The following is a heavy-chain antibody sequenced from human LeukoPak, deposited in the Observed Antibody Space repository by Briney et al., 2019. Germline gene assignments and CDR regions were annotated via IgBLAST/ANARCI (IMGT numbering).Heavy chain of an antibody. CDR1: GFTFSTYW. CDR3: ARAGWELDY. V-gene: IGHV3-7*01. Sequence: GGSLRLSCTASGFTFSTYWMAWVRQAPGKGLQWVAHIKEDGSEKYYLDSVRGRFTIGRDDAKSSLYLQMTSLRAEDTALYCCARAGWELDYWGQGTPVTVSS. CDR2: IKEDGSEK. D-gene: IGHD1-26*01. J-gene: IGHJ4*02.